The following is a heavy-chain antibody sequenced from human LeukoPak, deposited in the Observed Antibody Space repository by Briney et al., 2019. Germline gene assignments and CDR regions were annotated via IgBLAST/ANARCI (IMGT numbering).Heavy chain of an antibody. CDR3: ARVWGSIDY. D-gene: IGHD7-27*01. Sequence: EASVKVSCKTSRYTFTNYDINWVRQATGQGLEWMGWMNPKSGNTGSAQRFQGRVTLTRDTSISTAYMELSSLRSEDTAVYYCARVWGSIDYWGQGTLVTVSS. CDR1: RYTFTNYD. V-gene: IGHV1-8*01. CDR2: MNPKSGNT. J-gene: IGHJ4*02.